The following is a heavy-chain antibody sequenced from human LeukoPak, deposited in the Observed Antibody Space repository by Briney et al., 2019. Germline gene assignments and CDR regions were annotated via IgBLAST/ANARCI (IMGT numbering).Heavy chain of an antibody. V-gene: IGHV1-2*02. CDR3: ARALRFRSNWFDP. Sequence: ASVKVSCKASGYTFTSYYMHWVRQAPGQGLEWMGWINPNSGGTNYAQKFQGRVTMTRDTSISTAYMELSRLRSDDTAVYYCARALRFRSNWFDPWGQGTLVTVSS. CDR1: GYTFTSYY. J-gene: IGHJ5*02. D-gene: IGHD3-3*01. CDR2: INPNSGGT.